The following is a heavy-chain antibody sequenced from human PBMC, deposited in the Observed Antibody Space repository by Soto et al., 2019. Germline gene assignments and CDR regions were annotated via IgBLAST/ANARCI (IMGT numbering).Heavy chain of an antibody. J-gene: IGHJ6*02. Sequence: GXSVKVSCKDSVGSISSYAISCVRQDTGQGLEWMGGIIPIFGTANYAQKFQGRVTITADESTSTAYMELSSLRSEDTAVYYCARERHCSGGSCYPHYYYGMDVWGQGTTVTVSS. CDR2: IIPIFGTA. CDR3: ARERHCSGGSCYPHYYYGMDV. V-gene: IGHV1-69*13. D-gene: IGHD2-15*01. CDR1: VGSISSYA.